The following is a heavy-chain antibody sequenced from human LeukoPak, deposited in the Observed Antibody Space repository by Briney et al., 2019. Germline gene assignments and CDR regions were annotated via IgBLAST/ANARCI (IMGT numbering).Heavy chain of an antibody. D-gene: IGHD5-24*01. CDR3: ARGGWLQGFYYYYMDV. Sequence: SETLSLTCSVSGGSISNYYWNWIRQPPGKGLEWIGFIYYSGINNYNPSLKSRVTMPVDTSKNQFSLKLTSVTAADTAVYYCARGGWLQGFYYYYMDVWGKGTTVTVSS. V-gene: IGHV4-59*01. J-gene: IGHJ6*03. CDR2: IYYSGIN. CDR1: GGSISNYY.